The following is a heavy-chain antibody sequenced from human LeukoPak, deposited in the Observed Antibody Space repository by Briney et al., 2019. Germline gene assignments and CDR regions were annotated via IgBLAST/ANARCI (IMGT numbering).Heavy chain of an antibody. CDR2: ISSSSSTI. CDR3: ARDRSPVTTASDWFDP. CDR1: GFTFSSYS. V-gene: IGHV3-48*02. J-gene: IGHJ5*02. Sequence: PGGSLRLSCAASGFTFSSYSMNWVRQAPGKGLEWVSYISSSSSTIYYADSVKGRFTISRDNAKNSLYLQMNSLRDEDTAVHYCARDRSPVTTASDWFDPWGQGTLVTVSS. D-gene: IGHD4-17*01.